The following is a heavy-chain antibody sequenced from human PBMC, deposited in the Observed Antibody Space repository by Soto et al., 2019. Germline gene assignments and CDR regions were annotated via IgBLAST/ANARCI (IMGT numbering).Heavy chain of an antibody. Sequence: GGSLRLSCAASGFTFSSYGMHWVRQAPGKGLEWVAVISYDGSNKYYADSVKGRFTISRDNSKNTLYLQMNSLRAEDTAVYYCAKDRASSSWYSEYFQHWGQGTLVTVSS. CDR1: GFTFSSYG. J-gene: IGHJ1*01. CDR3: AKDRASSSWYSEYFQH. D-gene: IGHD6-13*01. V-gene: IGHV3-30*18. CDR2: ISYDGSNK.